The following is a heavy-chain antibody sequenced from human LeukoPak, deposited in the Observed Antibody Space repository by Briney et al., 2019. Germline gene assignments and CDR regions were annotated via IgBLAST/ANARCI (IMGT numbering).Heavy chain of an antibody. CDR1: GFTFSSYA. CDR3: AEDSTGVYDSSGYYYSPSFDY. Sequence: PGGSLRLSCAASGFTFSSYAVSWVRQAPGKGLEWVSAISGSGGSTYYADSVKGRFTISRDNSKNTLYLQMNSLRAEDTAVYYCAEDSTGVYDSSGYYYSPSFDYWGQGTLVTVSS. CDR2: ISGSGGST. V-gene: IGHV3-23*01. D-gene: IGHD3-22*01. J-gene: IGHJ4*02.